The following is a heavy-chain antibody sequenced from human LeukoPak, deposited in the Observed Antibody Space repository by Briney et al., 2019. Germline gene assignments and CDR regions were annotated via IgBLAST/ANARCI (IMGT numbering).Heavy chain of an antibody. V-gene: IGHV4-61*02. J-gene: IGHJ5*02. CDR3: ARGAQVVATDWFDP. Sequence: SETLSLTCTVSGGSISSGSYYWSWIRQPAGKGLEWIGRIYTSGSTNYNPSLKSRVTISVDTSKNQFSLKLSSVTAADTAVYYCARGAQVVATDWFDPWGQGTLVTVSS. CDR1: GGSISSGSYY. CDR2: IYTSGST. D-gene: IGHD2-15*01.